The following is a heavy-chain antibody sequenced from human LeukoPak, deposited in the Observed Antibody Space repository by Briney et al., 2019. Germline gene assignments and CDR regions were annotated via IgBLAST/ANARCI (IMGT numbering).Heavy chain of an antibody. CDR1: GFTLSSYS. J-gene: IGHJ4*02. V-gene: IGHV3-48*01. Sequence: GRSLRLSCAASGFTLSSYSMNWVRQAAGKGLEWVSYITGSSSTINYADSVKGRFTISRDKAKNSLYLQMNSLRAEDTAVYYCARTGLGMYSFDSWGQGTLVTVSS. D-gene: IGHD3/OR15-3a*01. CDR2: ITGSSSTI. CDR3: ARTGLGMYSFDS.